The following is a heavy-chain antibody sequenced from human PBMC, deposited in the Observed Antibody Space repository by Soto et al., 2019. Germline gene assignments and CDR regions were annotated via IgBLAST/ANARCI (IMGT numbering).Heavy chain of an antibody. Sequence: QVQLVQSGAEVKKPGASVKVSCKASGYTFTSYAMHWVRQAPGQRLEWMGWIDAGNGDTEHSQNFQGRVTISRDTSASTAYMELSSLRSEDTAVYYCARPLEGVSGGWWLFNSWGQGTLVTVSS. CDR3: ARPLEGVSGGWWLFNS. CDR2: IDAGNGDT. J-gene: IGHJ4*02. D-gene: IGHD6-19*01. CDR1: GYTFTSYA. V-gene: IGHV1-3*01.